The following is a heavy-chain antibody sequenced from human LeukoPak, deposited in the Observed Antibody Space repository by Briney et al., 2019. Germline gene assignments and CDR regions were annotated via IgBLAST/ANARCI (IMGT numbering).Heavy chain of an antibody. CDR1: GFTVSSNY. Sequence: GGSLRLSCAASGFTVSSNYMSWVRQAPGKGLEWVSGISGSGGNTYYADSVKGRFTISRDNSKNTLYLQMNSLRAEDTAVYYCASFERTVAGPYNWFDPWGQGTLVTVST. D-gene: IGHD6-19*01. CDR3: ASFERTVAGPYNWFDP. CDR2: ISGSGGNT. J-gene: IGHJ5*02. V-gene: IGHV3-23*01.